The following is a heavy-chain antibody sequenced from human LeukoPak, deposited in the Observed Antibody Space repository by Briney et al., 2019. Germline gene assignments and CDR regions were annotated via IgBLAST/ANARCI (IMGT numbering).Heavy chain of an antibody. CDR1: GYNLISYG. CDR2: ISAYNVNT. D-gene: IGHD3-22*01. CDR3: ARPYDTSGYYNYYLDY. J-gene: IGHJ4*02. V-gene: IGHV1-18*01. Sequence: GASVKVSCKASGYNLISYGIIWVRQAPGQGLEWMGWISAYNVNTNYAQKFQGRVTMTTDTSTSTAYMELRSLKPDDAAVYFCARPYDTSGYYNYYLDYWGQGTLVTVSS.